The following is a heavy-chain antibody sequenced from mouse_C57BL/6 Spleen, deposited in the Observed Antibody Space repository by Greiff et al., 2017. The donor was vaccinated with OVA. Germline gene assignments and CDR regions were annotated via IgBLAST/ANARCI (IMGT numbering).Heavy chain of an antibody. J-gene: IGHJ4*01. V-gene: IGHV2-4*01. CDR2: IWSGGST. D-gene: IGHD2-2*01. CDR1: GFSLISYG. CDR3: AKRGVTTGAMDY. Sequence: QVQLQQSGPGLVQPSQSLSITCTVSGFSLISYGVHWVRQPPGTGLEWLGVIWSGGSTDSNAAFISRLSISKDNSKSQVFFKMNSLQTDDTARYYCAKRGVTTGAMDYWGQGTSVTVSS.